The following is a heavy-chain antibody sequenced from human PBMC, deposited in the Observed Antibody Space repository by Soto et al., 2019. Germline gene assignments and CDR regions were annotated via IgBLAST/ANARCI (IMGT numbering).Heavy chain of an antibody. Sequence: QITLKESGPTLVKPTQTLTLTCTFSGFSLSTSGVGVGWIRQPPGKALEWLALMYWDDDKRYSPCLKSRPTITKDTSKNQVVLTMTNMDPVDTATYYCAHQSPKGWFGAGGMDVWGQGTTVNVSS. CDR2: MYWDDDK. V-gene: IGHV2-5*02. CDR3: AHQSPKGWFGAGGMDV. CDR1: GFSLSTSGVG. J-gene: IGHJ6*02. D-gene: IGHD3-10*01.